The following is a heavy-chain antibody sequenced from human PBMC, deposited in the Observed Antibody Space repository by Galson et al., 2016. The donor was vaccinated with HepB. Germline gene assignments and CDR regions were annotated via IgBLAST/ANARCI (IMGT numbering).Heavy chain of an antibody. D-gene: IGHD6-13*01. V-gene: IGHV3-23*01. CDR3: AKSLQGAAAGSWFDP. J-gene: IGHJ5*02. CDR2: ISGSGGST. Sequence: SLRLSCAASGFTFSDYALNWVRQAPGNGLEWVSSISGSGGSTLYIDSVKGRFTISRDNSKNTLYLQMTSLRAEDTAIYYCAKSLQGAAAGSWFDPWGQGTLVTVSS. CDR1: GFTFSDYA.